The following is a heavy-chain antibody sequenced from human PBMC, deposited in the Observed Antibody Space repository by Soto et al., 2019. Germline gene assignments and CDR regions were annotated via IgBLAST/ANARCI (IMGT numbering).Heavy chain of an antibody. J-gene: IGHJ3*02. V-gene: IGHV3-53*01. Sequence: GGSLRLSRAASGFTVRSNYMSWVRKAPGKGLERISVIYSGGSTYYADSVKGRFTISRDNSKNTLYLQMNSLRAEDTAVYYCARSEGARRAFDIWGQGTMVTVSS. CDR2: IYSGGST. CDR3: ARSEGARRAFDI. D-gene: IGHD6-6*01. CDR1: GFTVRSNY.